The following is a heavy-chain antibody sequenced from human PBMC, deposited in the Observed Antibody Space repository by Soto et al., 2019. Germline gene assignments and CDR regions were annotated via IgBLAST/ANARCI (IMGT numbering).Heavy chain of an antibody. CDR2: INGDGSTT. Sequence: GGSLRLSCAASGFTFSTYWMHWVRQAPGKGLVWVSRINGDGSTTTYADSVKGRFTISRDNAKNTLYLQMNSLRAEDTAVYYCARGPILVVVVAATSYFDYWGQGTLVTVSS. J-gene: IGHJ4*02. CDR1: GFTFSTYW. V-gene: IGHV3-74*01. CDR3: ARGPILVVVVAATSYFDY. D-gene: IGHD2-15*01.